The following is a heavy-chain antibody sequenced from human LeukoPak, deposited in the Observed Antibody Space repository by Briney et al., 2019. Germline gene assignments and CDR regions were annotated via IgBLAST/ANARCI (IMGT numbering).Heavy chain of an antibody. J-gene: IGHJ4*02. V-gene: IGHV3-23*01. CDR2: ISGSGGST. CDR1: GFTFSSYG. D-gene: IGHD5-18*01. CDR3: AKGFSEYSYGLDY. Sequence: PGGSLRLSCAASGFTFSSYGMSWVRQAPGKGLEWVSAISGSGGSTYYADSVKGQFTISRDNSKNTLYLQMNSLRAEDTAVYYCAKGFSEYSYGLDYWGQGTLVTVSS.